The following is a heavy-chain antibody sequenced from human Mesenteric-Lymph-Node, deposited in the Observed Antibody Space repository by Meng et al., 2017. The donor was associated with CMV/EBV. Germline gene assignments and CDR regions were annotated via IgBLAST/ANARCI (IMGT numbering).Heavy chain of an antibody. CDR1: GFNVSYNY. J-gene: IGHJ3*02. V-gene: IGHV3-53*01. Sequence: GESLKISCAASGFNVSYNYMSWVRQAPGKGLEWVSLIYSGGNTYHADSVKGRFTISTDNSKNTLNLQMNSLRVEDTAVYYCARDPLGIGAFDIWGQGTMVTVSS. CDR2: IYSGGNT. CDR3: ARDPLGIGAFDI.